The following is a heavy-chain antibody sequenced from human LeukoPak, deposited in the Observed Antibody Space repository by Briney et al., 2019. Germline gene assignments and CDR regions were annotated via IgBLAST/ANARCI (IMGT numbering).Heavy chain of an antibody. CDR3: AISDLGTNTAAPFNY. Sequence: ASVRVSCKASGYTFTNYGITWVRQAPGQGFEGMGWISVYQGSTKYAQNFQGRVTMTIDTPTSTAYTDLRSPRPDNTAIYFRAISDLGTNTAAPFNYWGQGTQVAVPS. J-gene: IGHJ4*02. CDR2: ISVYQGST. CDR1: GYTFTNYG. D-gene: IGHD5-24*01. V-gene: IGHV1-18*01.